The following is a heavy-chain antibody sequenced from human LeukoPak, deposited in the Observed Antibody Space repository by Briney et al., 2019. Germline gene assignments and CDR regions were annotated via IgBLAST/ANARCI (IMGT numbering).Heavy chain of an antibody. CDR1: GFTFSSYE. CDR2: ISSSGLTI. J-gene: IGHJ4*02. D-gene: IGHD1-1*01. Sequence: PGGSLRLSCVASGFTFSSYEMNWVRQAPGKGLEWVSYISSSGLTIYYADSVEGRFTISRDNAKNSLYLQMNSLRVEDTAVYYCARQSSIWNDGTNTDFNYRGQGTLVTVSS. V-gene: IGHV3-48*03. CDR3: ARQSSIWNDGTNTDFNY.